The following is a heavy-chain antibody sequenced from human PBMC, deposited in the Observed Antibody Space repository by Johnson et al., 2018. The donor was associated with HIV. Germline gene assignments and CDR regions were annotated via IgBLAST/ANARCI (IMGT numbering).Heavy chain of an antibody. Sequence: QVQLVESGGGLVKPGGSLRLSCAASGFTFSDYYMSWIRQAPGKGLEWVSYISSTSYADSVKGRFTISRDNAKNTLYLQMNSLRAEDTAVYYCARGGKSYYGAFDIWGQGTMVTVSS. CDR3: ARGGKSYYGAFDI. V-gene: IGHV3-11*06. CDR2: ISST. CDR1: GFTFSDYY. J-gene: IGHJ3*02. D-gene: IGHD3-10*01.